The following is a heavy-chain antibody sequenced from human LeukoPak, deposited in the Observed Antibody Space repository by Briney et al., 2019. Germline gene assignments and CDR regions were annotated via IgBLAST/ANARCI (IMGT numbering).Heavy chain of an antibody. CDR1: GGSFSGYY. CDR2: INHSGST. CDR3: ASRRQLWLGGYFDY. D-gene: IGHD5-18*01. J-gene: IGHJ4*02. Sequence: SETLSLTCAVYGGSFSGYYWSWMRQPPGKGREGMGEINHSGSTNYNPSLKSRVTISVDTSQTPFSLKLRSVTAADTAVSSCASRRQLWLGGYFDYWGQGTLVTVSS. V-gene: IGHV4-34*01.